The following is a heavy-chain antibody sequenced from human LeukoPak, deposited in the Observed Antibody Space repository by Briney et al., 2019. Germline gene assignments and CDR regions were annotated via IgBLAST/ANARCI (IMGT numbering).Heavy chain of an antibody. D-gene: IGHD2-15*01. J-gene: IGHJ4*02. CDR1: GFTFSSYA. CDR2: ISYDGSNK. Sequence: SGGSLRLSCAASGFTFSSYAMHWVRQAPGKGLEWVAVISYDGSNKYYADSVKGRFTISRDNSKNTLYLQMNSLRAEDTAVYYCAKYSWGYYFDYWGQGTLVTVSS. V-gene: IGHV3-30-3*02. CDR3: AKYSWGYYFDY.